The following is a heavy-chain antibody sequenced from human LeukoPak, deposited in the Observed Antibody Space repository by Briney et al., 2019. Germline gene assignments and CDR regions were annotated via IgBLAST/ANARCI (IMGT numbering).Heavy chain of an antibody. D-gene: IGHD3-10*01. CDR3: ARRPLWFGELLDY. V-gene: IGHV4-61*01. CDR2: IYYSGST. CDR1: GGSVSSASYY. J-gene: IGHJ4*02. Sequence: SETLSLTCTVSGGSVSSASYYWSWIRQPPGKGLEWIGYIYYSGSTNYNPSLKRRVTISVDTSKNQFSLKLSSVTAADTAVYYCARRPLWFGELLDYWGQGTLVTVSS.